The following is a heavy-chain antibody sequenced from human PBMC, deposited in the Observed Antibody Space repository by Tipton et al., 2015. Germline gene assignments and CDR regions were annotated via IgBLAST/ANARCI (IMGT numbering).Heavy chain of an antibody. V-gene: IGHV4-38-2*01. Sequence: TLSLTCAVSAYSISSDYYWGWIRQPPGKGLEWIGSISHSGNTYYNPSLKSRVTMSIDTSKNQFSLTLTSVNTADTAVYYCAGGVVSATRESYWGQGTLVTVSS. CDR1: AYSISSDYY. D-gene: IGHD2-15*01. CDR2: ISHSGNT. CDR3: AGGVVSATRESY. J-gene: IGHJ4*02.